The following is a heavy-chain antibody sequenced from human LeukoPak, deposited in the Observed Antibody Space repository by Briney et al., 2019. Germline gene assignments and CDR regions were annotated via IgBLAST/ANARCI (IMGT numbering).Heavy chain of an antibody. CDR2: IYSSGDT. CDR1: GGSISSYY. Sequence: SETLSLTCTVSGGSISSYYWSWVRQPAGKELQWIGRIYSSGDTHYNPSFQSRVTMSVDTSKNQFSLNLSSVTAADTAVYYCARDNIPAHINDAFDIWGQGRMVTVSA. J-gene: IGHJ3*02. V-gene: IGHV4-4*07. CDR3: ARDNIPAHINDAFDI. D-gene: IGHD6-13*01.